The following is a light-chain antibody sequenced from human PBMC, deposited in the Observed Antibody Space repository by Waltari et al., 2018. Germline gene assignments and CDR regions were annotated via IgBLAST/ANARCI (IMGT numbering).Light chain of an antibody. CDR3: MQALQTPYT. J-gene: IGKJ2*01. CDR2: LGS. V-gene: IGKV2-28*01. Sequence: DIVMTQSPLSLPVTPGEPASIPCRSSQNLLHTNGYNSLDWYLQKPGQSPQLLIYLGSNRASGAPDRFSGSGSGTDFTLKISRVEAEDVGVYYCMQALQTPYTIGQGTKLEIK. CDR1: QNLLHTNGYNS.